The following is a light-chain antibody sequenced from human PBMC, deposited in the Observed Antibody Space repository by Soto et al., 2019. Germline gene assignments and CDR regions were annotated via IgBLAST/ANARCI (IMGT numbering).Light chain of an antibody. Sequence: EIVMTQSPASLSVSPGEGATLSCRASQTVASNLAWYQQKPGQGPRLLIHGASTRATGVPARFSGSESGTDFTLTISSLQSEDFAVYYCQQYHNWPPQYTFGQGTKLQSK. V-gene: IGKV3-15*01. CDR1: QTVASN. J-gene: IGKJ2*01. CDR3: QQYHNWPPQYT. CDR2: GAS.